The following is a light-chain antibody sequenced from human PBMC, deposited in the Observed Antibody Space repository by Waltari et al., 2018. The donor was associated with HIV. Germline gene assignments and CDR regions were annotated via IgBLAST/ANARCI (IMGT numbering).Light chain of an antibody. CDR3: QQYYSTPYT. CDR2: WAS. CDR1: QSLLYSSSNKNS. J-gene: IGKJ2*01. Sequence: DIVMTQSPDSLAVSLGGRATIHCKSSQSLLYSSSNKNSLAWYQHKPGQPPELLIYWASTRDSGVPDRFSGSGSGTDFTLTISSLQAEDGAVYYCQQYYSTPYTFGLGTKLEIK. V-gene: IGKV4-1*01.